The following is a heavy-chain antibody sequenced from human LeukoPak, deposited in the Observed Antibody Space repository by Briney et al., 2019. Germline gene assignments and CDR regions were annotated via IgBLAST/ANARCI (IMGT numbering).Heavy chain of an antibody. CDR1: GFTFSSYG. V-gene: IGHV3-30*03. D-gene: IGHD5-18*01. CDR2: ISYDGSNK. CDR3: RGAMGAFDI. J-gene: IGHJ3*02. Sequence: GGSLRLSCAASGFTFSSYGMHWVRQAPGKGLEWVAVISYDGSNKYYADSVKGRFTISRDNSKNTPYLQMNSLRAEDTAVYYCRGAMGAFDIWGQGTMVTVSS.